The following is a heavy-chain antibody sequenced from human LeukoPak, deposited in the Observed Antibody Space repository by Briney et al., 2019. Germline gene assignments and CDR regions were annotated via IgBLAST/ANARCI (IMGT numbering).Heavy chain of an antibody. CDR3: ARSPHILTGENFDY. D-gene: IGHD3-9*01. CDR2: INSKSGGT. V-gene: IGHV1-2*02. J-gene: IGHJ4*02. CDR1: GYTFTGYY. Sequence: RASVKVSCKASGYTFTGYYMHWVRQAPGQGLEWMGWINSKSGGTNYAQKFQGRVSMTRDTSINTAYMQLSRLRSDDTAVYYCARSPHILTGENFDYWGQGTLVTVSS.